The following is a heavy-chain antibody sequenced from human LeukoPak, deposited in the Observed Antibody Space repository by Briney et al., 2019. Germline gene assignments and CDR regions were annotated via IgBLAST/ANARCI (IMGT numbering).Heavy chain of an antibody. CDR3: ARGRGSSWYFGGWFDP. V-gene: IGHV4-34*01. Sequence: SETLSLTCAVYGGSFSGYYWSWIRQPPGKGLEWIGEINHSGSTNYNPSLKSRVTISVDTSKNQFSLKLSSVTAADMAVYYCARGRGSSWYFGGWFDPWGQGTLVTVSS. J-gene: IGHJ5*02. CDR2: INHSGST. D-gene: IGHD6-13*01. CDR1: GGSFSGYY.